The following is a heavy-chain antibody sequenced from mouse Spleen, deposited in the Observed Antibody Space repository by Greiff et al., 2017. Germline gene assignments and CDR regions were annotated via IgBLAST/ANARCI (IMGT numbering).Heavy chain of an antibody. CDR2: ISSGGSYT. Sequence: DVMLVESGGDLVKPGGSLKLSCAASGFTFSSYGMSWVRQTPDKRLEWVATISSGGSYTYYPDSVKGRFTISRDNAKNTLYLQMSSLKSEDTAMYYCARRLHGSSYDWYFDVWGTGTTVTVSS. J-gene: IGHJ1*03. CDR1: GFTFSSYG. CDR3: ARRLHGSSYDWYFDV. D-gene: IGHD1-1*01. V-gene: IGHV5-6*02.